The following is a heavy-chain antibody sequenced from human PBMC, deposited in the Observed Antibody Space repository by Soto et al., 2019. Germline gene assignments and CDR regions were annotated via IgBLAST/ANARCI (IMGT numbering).Heavy chain of an antibody. D-gene: IGHD6-13*01. CDR2: VYPGDSDT. CDR1: GYSLTSYW. J-gene: IGHJ4*02. CDR3: TRRAGYIDY. Sequence: GESLKISCKASGYSLTSYWIGWVRQRPGKGLEWMGIVYPGDSDTRYNPSFRGQVTISVDRSTSTAYLQWSSLRASDSAMYYCTRRAGYIDYWGQGTLVTVSS. V-gene: IGHV5-51*01.